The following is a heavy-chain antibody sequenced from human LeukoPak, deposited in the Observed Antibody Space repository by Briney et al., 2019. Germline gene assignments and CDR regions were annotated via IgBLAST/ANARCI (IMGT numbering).Heavy chain of an antibody. CDR2: IIPIFGTA. CDR1: GGTFSSYA. Sequence: SVKVSCKASGGTFSSYAISRVRQAPGQGLEWMGGIIPIFGTANYAQKFQGRVTITADESTSTAYMELSSLRSEDTAVYYCARADNLYDILTGYYGWFDPWGQGTLVTVSS. J-gene: IGHJ5*02. CDR3: ARADNLYDILTGYYGWFDP. D-gene: IGHD3-9*01. V-gene: IGHV1-69*13.